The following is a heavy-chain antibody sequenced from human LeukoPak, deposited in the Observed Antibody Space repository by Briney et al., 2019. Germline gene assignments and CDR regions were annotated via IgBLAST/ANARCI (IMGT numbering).Heavy chain of an antibody. D-gene: IGHD5-24*01. V-gene: IGHV3-66*01. CDR1: GFTVSSNY. J-gene: IGHJ6*02. CDR3: ASRDKGYYYGMDV. Sequence: GGSLRLSCAASGFTVSSNYMNWVRQAPGKGLEWVSLIYSGGSTYYADSVRGRFTISRDNSKNTLYLQMNSLRAEDTAVYYCASRDKGYYYGMDVWGQGTTVTVSS. CDR2: IYSGGST.